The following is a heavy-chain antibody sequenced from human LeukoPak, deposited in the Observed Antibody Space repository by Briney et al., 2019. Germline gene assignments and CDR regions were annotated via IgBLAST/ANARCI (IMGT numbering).Heavy chain of an antibody. Sequence: ASVKVSCKASGYTFTSFGISWVRQAPGQGLEWMGWISAYNGNTNYAQNLQGRVSMTTDTSTSTAYMELSSLRSDDTAVYYCAMGASGYYGMDVWGQGTTVTVSS. CDR3: AMGASGYYGMDV. J-gene: IGHJ6*02. CDR1: GYTFTSFG. V-gene: IGHV1-18*01. D-gene: IGHD3-10*01. CDR2: ISAYNGNT.